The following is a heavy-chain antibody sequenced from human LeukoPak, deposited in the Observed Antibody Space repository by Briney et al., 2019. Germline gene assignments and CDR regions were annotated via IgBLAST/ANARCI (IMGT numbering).Heavy chain of an antibody. J-gene: IGHJ4*02. Sequence: SETLSLTCTVSGGSISSSSYYWGWIRQPPGKGLEWIGSIYHSGSTYYNPSLKSRVTISVDTSKNQFSLKLSSVTAADTAVYYCARDPRAYCGGDCYGNYFDYWGQGTLVTVSS. CDR2: IYHSGST. D-gene: IGHD2-21*02. V-gene: IGHV4-39*07. CDR1: GGSISSSSYY. CDR3: ARDPRAYCGGDCYGNYFDY.